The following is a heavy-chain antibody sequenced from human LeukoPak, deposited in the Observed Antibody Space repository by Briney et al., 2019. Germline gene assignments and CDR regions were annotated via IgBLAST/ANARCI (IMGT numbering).Heavy chain of an antibody. Sequence: GGSLRLSCAASGFTFSSYSMNWVRQAPGKGLEWVSSISSSSSYIYYADSVKGRFTISRDNAKNSLYLQMNSLRAEDTAVYYCARGTDRFLGPVDIWGQGTMVTVSS. J-gene: IGHJ3*02. D-gene: IGHD3-3*01. CDR2: ISSSSSYI. CDR3: ARGTDRFLGPVDI. V-gene: IGHV3-21*01. CDR1: GFTFSSYS.